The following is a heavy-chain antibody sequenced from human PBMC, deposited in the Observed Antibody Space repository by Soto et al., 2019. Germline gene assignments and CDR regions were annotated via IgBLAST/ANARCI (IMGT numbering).Heavy chain of an antibody. CDR3: AKDPGRRWLQFSPGYYGMDV. Sequence: GGSLRLSCAASGFTFSSYAMSWVRQAPGKGLEWVSAISGSGGSTYYADSVKGRFTISRDNSKNTLYLQMNSLRAEDTAVYYFAKDPGRRWLQFSPGYYGMDVWGQGTTVTVSS. CDR1: GFTFSSYA. J-gene: IGHJ6*02. V-gene: IGHV3-23*01. D-gene: IGHD5-12*01. CDR2: ISGSGGST.